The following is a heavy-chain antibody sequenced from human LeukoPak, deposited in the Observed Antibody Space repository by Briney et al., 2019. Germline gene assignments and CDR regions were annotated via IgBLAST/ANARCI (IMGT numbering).Heavy chain of an antibody. D-gene: IGHD3-10*01. CDR3: ARDEGVPTNWRFDY. CDR2: IYYSGST. Sequence: SETLSLTCTVSGGSISSSSYYWGWIRQPPGKGLEWIASIYYSGSTYYNPSLKSRVTISVDTSKNQFSLKLSSVTAADTAIYYCARDEGVPTNWRFDYWGQGTLVTVSS. V-gene: IGHV4-39*02. J-gene: IGHJ4*02. CDR1: GGSISSSSYY.